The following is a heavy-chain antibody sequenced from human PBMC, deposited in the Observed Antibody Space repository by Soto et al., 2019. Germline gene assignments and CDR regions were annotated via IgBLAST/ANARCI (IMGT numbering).Heavy chain of an antibody. Sequence: ASVKVSCKASGYTFTSYGISWVRQAPGQGLEWMGGIIPIFGTANYAQKFQGRVTITADESTSTAYMEMNNLRPDDTAVYFCARDKCGRSMCGSDYWGQGLMVTVSS. CDR2: IIPIFGTA. D-gene: IGHD2-15*01. CDR1: GYTFTSYG. V-gene: IGHV1-69*13. J-gene: IGHJ4*02. CDR3: ARDKCGRSMCGSDY.